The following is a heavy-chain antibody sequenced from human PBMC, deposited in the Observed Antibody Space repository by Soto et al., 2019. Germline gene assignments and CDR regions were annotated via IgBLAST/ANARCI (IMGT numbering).Heavy chain of an antibody. V-gene: IGHV1-18*01. J-gene: IGHJ4*02. CDR2: ISAHNGNT. CDR3: ARGRYGDY. CDR1: GYTFTSYG. D-gene: IGHD1-1*01. Sequence: QVHLVQSGAEVKKPGASVKVSCKGSGYTFTSYGITWVRQAPGKGLEWMGWISAHNGNTDYAQRLQGRVTVTRDTSTRTAYMELRSLRSDDTAVYYCARGRYGDYWGQGALVTVSS.